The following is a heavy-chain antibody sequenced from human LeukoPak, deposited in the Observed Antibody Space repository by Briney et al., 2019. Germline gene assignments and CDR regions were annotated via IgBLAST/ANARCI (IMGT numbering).Heavy chain of an antibody. V-gene: IGHV4-61*02. CDR3: ARDRRYSSGWYLGYYYYMDV. J-gene: IGHJ6*03. CDR1: GGSISSSSYY. CDR2: IYTSGST. D-gene: IGHD6-19*01. Sequence: SETLSLTCTVSGGSISSSSYYWGWIRQPPGTGLEWIGRIYTSGSTNYNPSLKSRVTISVDTSKNQFSLKLSSVTAADTAVYYCARDRRYSSGWYLGYYYYMDVWGKGTTVTISS.